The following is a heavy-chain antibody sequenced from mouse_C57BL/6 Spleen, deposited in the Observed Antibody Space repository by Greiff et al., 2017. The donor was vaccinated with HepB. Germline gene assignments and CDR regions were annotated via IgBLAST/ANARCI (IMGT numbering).Heavy chain of an antibody. CDR2: ISNGGGST. Sequence: EVKLVESGGGLVQPGGSLKLSCAASGFTFSDYYMYWVRQTPEKRLEWVAYISNGGGSTYYPDTVKGRFTISRDNAKNNLYLQMSRLKSEDTAMYYCARRGGGNYYAMDYWGQGTSVTVSS. V-gene: IGHV5-12*01. CDR3: ARRGGGNYYAMDY. D-gene: IGHD2-1*01. J-gene: IGHJ4*01. CDR1: GFTFSDYY.